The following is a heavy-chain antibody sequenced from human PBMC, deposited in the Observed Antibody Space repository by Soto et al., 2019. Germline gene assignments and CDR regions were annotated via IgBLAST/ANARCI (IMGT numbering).Heavy chain of an antibody. CDR3: ASSLRFLEWTHAFDI. D-gene: IGHD3-3*01. J-gene: IGHJ3*02. CDR2: IYYSGST. Sequence: TLSLTCTVSGGPISSGGYYWSWIRQHPGKGLEWIGYIYYSGSTYYNPSLKSRVTISVDTSKNQFSLKLSSVTAADTAGYYCASSLRFLEWTHAFDIWGQGTMVTVS. CDR1: GGPISSGGYY. V-gene: IGHV4-31*03.